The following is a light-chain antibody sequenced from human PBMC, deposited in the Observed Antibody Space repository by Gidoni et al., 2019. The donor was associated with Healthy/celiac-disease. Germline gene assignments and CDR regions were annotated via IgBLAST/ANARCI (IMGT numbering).Light chain of an antibody. J-gene: IGKJ5*01. Sequence: DIQMTQSPSYLSASVGDRVTITCRASQSISSDLNWYQNKPGKAPKLLIYAASSWQRGVPSMFSCSGSGTDFTLTISSLQPEDFATYYCQQSYSTPITFGQVTRLEIK. CDR2: AAS. CDR1: QSISSD. CDR3: QQSYSTPIT. V-gene: IGKV1-39*01.